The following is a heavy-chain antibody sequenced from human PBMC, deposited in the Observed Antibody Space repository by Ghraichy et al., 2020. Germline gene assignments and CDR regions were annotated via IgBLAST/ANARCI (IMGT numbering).Heavy chain of an antibody. CDR2: TYYRSSWYS. J-gene: IGHJ4*02. D-gene: IGHD3-22*01. V-gene: IGHV6-1*01. CDR1: GDSVSSYSAA. CDR3: ARASTYYYDNSGYYPLDY. Sequence: TLSLTCAISGDSVSSYSAAWVWIRQSPSRGLEWLGRTYYRSSWYSDYAVSVKSRISINADTSKNQFSLQLNSVTPGDTAVYYCARASTYYYDNSGYYPLDYWGQGTLVTVSS.